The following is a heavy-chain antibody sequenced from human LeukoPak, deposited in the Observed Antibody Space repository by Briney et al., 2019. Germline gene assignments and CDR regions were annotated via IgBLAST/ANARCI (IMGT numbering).Heavy chain of an antibody. CDR1: GYSISSGYY. CDR3: ARGSITFGGVIAHPDY. Sequence: SETLSLTCAVSGYSISSGYYWGWIRQPPGKGLEWIGYIYYSGSTNYNPSLKSRVTISVDTSKNQFSLKLSSVTAADTAVYYCARGSITFGGVIAHPDYWGQGTLVTVSS. D-gene: IGHD3-16*02. CDR2: IYYSGST. J-gene: IGHJ4*02. V-gene: IGHV4-38-2*01.